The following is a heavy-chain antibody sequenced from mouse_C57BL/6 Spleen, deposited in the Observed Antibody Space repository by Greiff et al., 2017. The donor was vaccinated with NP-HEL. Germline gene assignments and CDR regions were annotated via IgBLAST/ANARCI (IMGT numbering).Heavy chain of an antibody. Sequence: VQLQQSGPELVKPGASVKISCKASGYTFTDYYMNWVKQSHGKSLEWIGDINPNNGGTSYNQKFKGKATLTVDKSSSTAYMELRSLTSEDSAVYYCARRRRHFDYWGQGTTLTVSS. CDR3: ARRRRHFDY. CDR1: GYTFTDYY. J-gene: IGHJ2*01. V-gene: IGHV1-26*01. CDR2: INPNNGGT.